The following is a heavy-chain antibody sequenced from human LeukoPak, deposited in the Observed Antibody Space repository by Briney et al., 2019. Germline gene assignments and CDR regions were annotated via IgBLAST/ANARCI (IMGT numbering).Heavy chain of an antibody. V-gene: IGHV4-34*01. CDR3: ARGQGTVTTH. D-gene: IGHD4-17*01. CDR2: INHGRIT. J-gene: IGHJ4*02. CDR1: GGSFSDYY. Sequence: SETLSLTCAIYGGSFSDYYWSWFRQPPGKGLEWIGEINHGRITNYNPSLKSRVTISADTSNNEFSLKLTSVTAADTAVYYCARGQGTVTTHWGQGTLVTVSS.